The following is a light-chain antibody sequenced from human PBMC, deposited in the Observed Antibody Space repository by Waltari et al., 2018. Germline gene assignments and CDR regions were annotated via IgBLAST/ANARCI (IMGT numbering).Light chain of an antibody. CDR2: GAS. CDR1: QSVSSN. Sequence: EIVMTQSPATLSVSPGERATLPCRASQSVSSNLAWYQQKPGQAPRPLIYGASTRATGIPARFSGSGSGTEFTLTISSLQSEDFAVYYCQQYNNWPWRFGQGTKVEIK. J-gene: IGKJ1*01. CDR3: QQYNNWPWR. V-gene: IGKV3-15*01.